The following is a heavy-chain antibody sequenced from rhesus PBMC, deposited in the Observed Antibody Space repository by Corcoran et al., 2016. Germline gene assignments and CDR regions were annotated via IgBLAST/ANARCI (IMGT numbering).Heavy chain of an antibody. CDR1: GGSISSSY. J-gene: IGHJ4*01. Sequence: QLQLQESGPGLVKPSETLSVTCAVSGGSISSSYWSWIRQAPGKGLEWIGYIYGRGSSTNCNPSLKCRVTLSVDPSKNQLSLKLSSVTAADTAVYYCASGGIAAAKQFDYWGQGVLVTVSS. CDR2: IYGRGSST. D-gene: IGHD6-25*01. V-gene: IGHV4-169*02. CDR3: ASGGIAAAKQFDY.